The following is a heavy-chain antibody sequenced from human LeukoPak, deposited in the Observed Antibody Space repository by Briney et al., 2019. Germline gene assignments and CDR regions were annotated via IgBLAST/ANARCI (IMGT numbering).Heavy chain of an antibody. D-gene: IGHD4-17*01. CDR2: LYSGGST. V-gene: IGHV3-66*01. Sequence: GGSLRLSCAASGFNVTSTYMSWVRQAPGKGLEWVSVLYSGGSTFYADSVKGRFTISRDTSKNTLFLQMTSLRAEDTALYYCAREGKYGDYYFDYWGQGTLVTVSS. J-gene: IGHJ4*02. CDR1: GFNVTSTY. CDR3: AREGKYGDYYFDY.